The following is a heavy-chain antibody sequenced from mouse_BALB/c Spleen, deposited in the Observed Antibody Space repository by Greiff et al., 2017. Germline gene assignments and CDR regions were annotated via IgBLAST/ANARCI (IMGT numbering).Heavy chain of an antibody. V-gene: IGHV5-6-5*01. J-gene: IGHJ3*01. CDR1: GFTFSSYA. D-gene: IGHD3-1*01. Sequence: EVKVEESGGGLVKPGGSLKLSCAASGFTFSSYAMSWVRQTPEKRLEWVASISSGGSTYYPDSVKGRFTISRDNARNILYLQMSSLRSEDTAMYYCARGDSAWFAYWGQGTLVTVSA. CDR2: ISSGGST. CDR3: ARGDSAWFAY.